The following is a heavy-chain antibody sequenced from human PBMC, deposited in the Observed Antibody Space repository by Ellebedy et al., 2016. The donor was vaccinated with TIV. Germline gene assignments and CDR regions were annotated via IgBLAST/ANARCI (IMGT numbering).Heavy chain of an antibody. CDR3: ARDNANYLPPDAIDI. CDR1: GYTFSAYY. D-gene: IGHD2/OR15-2a*01. Sequence: ASVKVSCKTSGYTFSAYYMHWVRQAPGQGLEWLGVINPSGGSTSNAQEFQGRVTMTRDTSTSTVYMELSSLRSEDTAMYFCARDNANYLPPDAIDIWGQGTMVTVSS. V-gene: IGHV1-46*01. CDR2: INPSGGST. J-gene: IGHJ3*02.